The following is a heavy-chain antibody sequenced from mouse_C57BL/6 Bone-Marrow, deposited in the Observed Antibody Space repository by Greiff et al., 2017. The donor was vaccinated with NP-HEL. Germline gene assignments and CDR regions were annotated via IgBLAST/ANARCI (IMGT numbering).Heavy chain of an antibody. CDR2: IYPRSGNT. CDR3: ARSDYYGSQGY. J-gene: IGHJ2*01. CDR1: GYTFTSYG. D-gene: IGHD1-1*01. Sequence: VQLQQSGAELARPGASVKLSCKASGYTFTSYGISWVKQRTGQGLEWIGEIYPRSGNTYYNEKFKGKATLTADKSSSTAYMELRSLTSEDAAVYFCARSDYYGSQGYWGQGTTLTVSS. V-gene: IGHV1-81*01.